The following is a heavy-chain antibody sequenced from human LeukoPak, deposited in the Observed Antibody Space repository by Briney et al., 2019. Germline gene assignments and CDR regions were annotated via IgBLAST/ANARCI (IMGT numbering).Heavy chain of an antibody. J-gene: IGHJ4*02. Sequence: EASVKVSCKASGYTFTGYYMHWVRQAPGQGLEWMGWINPNSGGTNYAQKFQGRVTMTRDTSISTAYMELSRLRSDDTAVYYCARAVWGSYRYEDHDDYWGQGTLVTVSS. CDR3: ARAVWGSYRYEDHDDY. CDR1: GYTFTGYY. CDR2: INPNSGGT. D-gene: IGHD3-16*02. V-gene: IGHV1-2*02.